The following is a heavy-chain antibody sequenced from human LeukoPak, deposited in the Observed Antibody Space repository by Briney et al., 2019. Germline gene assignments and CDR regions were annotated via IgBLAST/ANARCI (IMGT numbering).Heavy chain of an antibody. CDR2: IYYNGRT. CDR1: GASISNYY. CDR3: ARGADCSSTSCYGHWFDP. J-gene: IGHJ5*02. D-gene: IGHD2-2*01. V-gene: IGHV4-59*01. Sequence: SETLSLTCTVSGASISNYYWSWIRQPPGKGLEWIWYIYYNGRTNYNPSLKSRVTISLDTSKNQFSLKLSSVTAADTAVYYCARGADCSSTSCYGHWFDPWGQGTLVTVSS.